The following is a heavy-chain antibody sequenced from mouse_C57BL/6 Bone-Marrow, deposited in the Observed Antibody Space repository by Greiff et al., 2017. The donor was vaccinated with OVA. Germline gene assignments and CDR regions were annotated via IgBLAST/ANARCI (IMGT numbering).Heavy chain of an antibody. V-gene: IGHV1-75*01. CDR3: AREGTVVAKGAMDY. CDR1: GYTFTNYW. J-gene: IGHJ4*01. CDR2: IFPGSGST. D-gene: IGHD1-1*01. Sequence: QVQLQQSGAELVRPGPSVKMSCKASGYTFTNYWIGWAKQRPGQGLEWIGWIFPGSGSTYYNEKFKGKATLTVDKSSSTAYMLLSSLTSEDSAVYFCAREGTVVAKGAMDYWGQGTSVTVSS.